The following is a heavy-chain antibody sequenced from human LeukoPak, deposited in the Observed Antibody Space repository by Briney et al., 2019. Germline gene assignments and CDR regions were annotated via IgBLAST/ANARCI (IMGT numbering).Heavy chain of an antibody. D-gene: IGHD6-19*01. Sequence: SETLSLTCSVSGGSISSTNYYWGWIRQPPGKGLEWIGSIYYSGTTYYSPSLKSRVTISVDTSKNQFSLKLNSVTAADTAVYYCARQWAVAGPEYFDYWGQGTLVTVSS. J-gene: IGHJ4*02. CDR2: IYYSGTT. CDR3: ARQWAVAGPEYFDY. CDR1: GGSISSTNYY. V-gene: IGHV4-39*01.